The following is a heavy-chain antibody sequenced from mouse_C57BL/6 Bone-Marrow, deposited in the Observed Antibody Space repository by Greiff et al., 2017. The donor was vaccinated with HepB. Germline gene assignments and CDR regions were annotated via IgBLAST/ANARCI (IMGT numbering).Heavy chain of an antibody. Sequence: EVKLVESGEGLVKPGGSLKLSCAASGFTFSSYAMSWVRQTPGKRLEWVAYISSGGDYIYYADTVKGRFTISRDNARNTRYLQLSSLKSEDTAMYYCTGEEDDGYYRYFDVWGTGTTVTVSA. CDR3: TGEEDDGYYRYFDV. CDR2: ISSGGDYI. CDR1: GFTFSSYA. V-gene: IGHV5-9-1*02. J-gene: IGHJ1*03. D-gene: IGHD2-3*01.